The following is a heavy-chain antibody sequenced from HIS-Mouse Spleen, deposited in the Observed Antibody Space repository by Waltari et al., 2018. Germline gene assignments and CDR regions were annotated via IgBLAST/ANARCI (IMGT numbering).Heavy chain of an antibody. CDR2: IYYSGST. Sequence: QVQLQESGPGLVKPSETMSLTCTVSGGSISSYYWSWIRQPPGKGLEWIGYIYYSGSTNYNPSLKSRVTISVDTSKNQFSLKLSSVTAADTAVYYCARSNYRITIFGEGYYYGMDVWGQGTTVTVSS. V-gene: IGHV4-59*08. CDR1: GGSISSYY. CDR3: ARSNYRITIFGEGYYYGMDV. J-gene: IGHJ6*02. D-gene: IGHD3-3*01.